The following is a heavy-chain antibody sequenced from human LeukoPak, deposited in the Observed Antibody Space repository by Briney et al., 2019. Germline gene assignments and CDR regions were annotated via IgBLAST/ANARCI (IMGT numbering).Heavy chain of an antibody. J-gene: IGHJ4*02. CDR2: ISGSGGST. CDR1: GFTFSSYA. CDR3: AKVPPNYYDSSGYYNY. V-gene: IGHV3-23*01. Sequence: PGGSLRLSCAASGFTFSSYAMSWVRQAPGKGLEWVSAISGSGGSTYYADSVKGRFTISRDNSKNTLYLQMNSLRAEDTAVYYCAKVPPNYYDSSGYYNYWGQGTLVTVSS. D-gene: IGHD3-22*01.